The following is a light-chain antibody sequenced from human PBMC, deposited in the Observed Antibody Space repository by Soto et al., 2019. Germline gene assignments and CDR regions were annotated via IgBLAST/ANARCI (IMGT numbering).Light chain of an antibody. V-gene: IGLV2-14*01. CDR2: EVT. Sequence: QSALTQPASVSGSPGQSITISCTGTSSDVGAYNFVSWYQHHPGRAPKLIIYEVTIRPSGVSNRFSGSKSGNTASLTISGLQAEDEADYYCSSYTSGSSWVFGEGTQLTVL. J-gene: IGLJ3*02. CDR3: SSYTSGSSWV. CDR1: SSDVGAYNF.